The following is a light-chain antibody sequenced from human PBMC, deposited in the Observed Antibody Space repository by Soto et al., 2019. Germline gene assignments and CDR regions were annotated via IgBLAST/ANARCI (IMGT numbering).Light chain of an antibody. J-gene: IGLJ3*02. CDR1: GSNIGSSYV. Sequence: QAVLTQPPSVSAAPGQRVTISCSGSGSNIGSSYVSWYQQLPGSAPKVLIYGNSNRPSGVPDRFSGSKSGTSASLAITGLQAEDEADYYCQSYDSSLSGSVFGGGTKLTVL. V-gene: IGLV1-40*01. CDR3: QSYDSSLSGSV. CDR2: GNS.